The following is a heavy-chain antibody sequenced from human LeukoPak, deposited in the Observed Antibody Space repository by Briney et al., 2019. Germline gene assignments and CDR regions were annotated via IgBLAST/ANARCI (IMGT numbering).Heavy chain of an antibody. Sequence: SETLSLTCTVSGGSISSSSYYWGWIRQPPGKGLEWIGSIYYSGSTYYNPSLKSRVTISVDTSKNQFSLKLSSVTAADTAVYYCATPLRDLYDFWSGYHDAFDIWGQGTMVTVSS. D-gene: IGHD3-3*01. V-gene: IGHV4-39*01. CDR1: GGSISSSSYY. CDR2: IYYSGST. J-gene: IGHJ3*02. CDR3: ATPLRDLYDFWSGYHDAFDI.